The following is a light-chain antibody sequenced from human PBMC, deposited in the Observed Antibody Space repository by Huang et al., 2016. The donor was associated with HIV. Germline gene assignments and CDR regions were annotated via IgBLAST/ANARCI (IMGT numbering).Light chain of an antibody. J-gene: IGKJ2*01. V-gene: IGKV3-11*01. CDR2: GES. CDR1: QSDSKY. CDR3: QQRDNWPPMYT. Sequence: EIVLTQSPDTLSLSPGERATLSCRASQSDSKYLAWYQQKPGQSPRLLIYGESNRAAGIPARSSGSGSGTYFTLSISSLEPEDFAVYYCQQRDNWPPMYTFGQGTKLEIK.